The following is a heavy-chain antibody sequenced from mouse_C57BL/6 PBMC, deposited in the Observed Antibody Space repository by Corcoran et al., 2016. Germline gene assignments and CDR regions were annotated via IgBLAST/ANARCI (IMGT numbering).Heavy chain of an antibody. V-gene: IGHV9-3*01. Sequence: QIQLVQSGPELKKPGETVKISCKASGYTFTTYGMCWVKQAPGKGLKWMGWINTYSGVPTYADDFKGRFAFSLETSASTAYLQINNLKNEDTATYFCARSGGSSGSFDYWGQGTTLTVSS. CDR2: INTYSGVP. CDR1: GYTFTTYG. J-gene: IGHJ2*01. D-gene: IGHD3-2*02. CDR3: ARSGGSSGSFDY.